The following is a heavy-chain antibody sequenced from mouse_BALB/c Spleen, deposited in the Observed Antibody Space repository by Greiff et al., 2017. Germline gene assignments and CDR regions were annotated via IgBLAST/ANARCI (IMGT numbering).Heavy chain of an antibody. D-gene: IGHD1-1*01. CDR1: GYIFTEYT. Sequence: VQLQQSGAELVKPGASVKLSCKASGYIFTEYTIHWVKQRSGQGLEWIGWFYPGSGSIKYNAKFKDKATLNADKSSSTVYMVLSRLTSEDSAVYFCARREGLYGSSLSWFAYWGQGTLVTVSA. CDR3: ARREGLYGSSLSWFAY. V-gene: IGHV1-62-2*01. J-gene: IGHJ3*01. CDR2: FYPGSGSI.